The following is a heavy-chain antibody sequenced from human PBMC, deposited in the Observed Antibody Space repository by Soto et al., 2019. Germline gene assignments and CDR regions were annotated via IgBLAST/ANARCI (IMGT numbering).Heavy chain of an antibody. Sequence: QVQLVQSGAEVKKPGASVKVSCKASGYTFTSYGISWVRQAPGQGLEWMGWISAYNGNTNYEQKLQGRVTMTTYTSTSTAYMERRSLRSDDTAEYYCASAGRYCGGECLLHFQRWGQGTLVTVSS. CDR1: GYTFTSYG. D-gene: IGHD2-21*01. J-gene: IGHJ1*01. CDR3: ASAGRYCGGECLLHFQR. CDR2: ISAYNGNT. V-gene: IGHV1-18*01.